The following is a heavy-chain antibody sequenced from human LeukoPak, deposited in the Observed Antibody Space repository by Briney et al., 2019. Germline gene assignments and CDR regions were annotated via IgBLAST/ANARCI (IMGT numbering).Heavy chain of an antibody. V-gene: IGHV3-23*01. CDR3: AKSVSNRPQYYFDY. CDR2: ISGSGGST. Sequence: GGSLRLSCAASGFTFTSYAMSWVRQAPGKGLEWVSAISGSGGSTYYADSVKGRFTISRDNSKDTLYLQMNSLGAEDTAVYYCAKSVSNRPQYYFDYWGQGTLVTVSS. J-gene: IGHJ4*02. D-gene: IGHD1-14*01. CDR1: GFTFTSYA.